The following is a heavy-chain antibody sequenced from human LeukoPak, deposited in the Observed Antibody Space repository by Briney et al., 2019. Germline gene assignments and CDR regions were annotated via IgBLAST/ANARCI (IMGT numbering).Heavy chain of an antibody. CDR1: GFTFSTYC. J-gene: IGHJ4*02. V-gene: IGHV3-74*01. Sequence: GGSLRLSCAASGFTFSTYCVHWVRQDPGKGPMWVSRICPDGTVTNYADSVKARFIISRDNARNTVYLQMNSLRVEDTAVYYCVRDFRSADYWGQGTLVTVSS. CDR2: ICPDGTVT. CDR3: VRDFRSADY.